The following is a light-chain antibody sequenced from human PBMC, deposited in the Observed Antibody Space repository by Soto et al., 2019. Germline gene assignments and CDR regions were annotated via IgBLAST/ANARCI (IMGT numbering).Light chain of an antibody. V-gene: IGKV1-5*03. CDR2: KAS. CDR3: QHYNSYSEA. CDR1: QTISSW. Sequence: DIQMTQSPYNMTGSVGARVTITCRASQTISSWLAWYQQKPGKAPKLLIYKASTLKSGVPSRFSGSGSGTEFTLTISSLQPDDFATYYCQHYNSYSEAFGQWA. J-gene: IGKJ1*01.